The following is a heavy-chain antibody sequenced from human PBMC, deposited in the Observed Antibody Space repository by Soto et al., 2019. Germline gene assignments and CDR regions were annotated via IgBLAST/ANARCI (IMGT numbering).Heavy chain of an antibody. CDR2: INTGGGTT. CDR1: GFTFSSYW. D-gene: IGHD1-26*01. Sequence: EVQLEESGGDLVQPGGSLRLSCAASGFTFSSYWMHWVRQAPGKGLVWVSRINTGGGTTTYAESVKGRFTIPRDNGRNSVYLQLSSPGPEDTALYWCVRVSSGSHSWRDPWGQGTLVTVSS. J-gene: IGHJ5*02. V-gene: IGHV3-74*01. CDR3: VRVSSGSHSWRDP.